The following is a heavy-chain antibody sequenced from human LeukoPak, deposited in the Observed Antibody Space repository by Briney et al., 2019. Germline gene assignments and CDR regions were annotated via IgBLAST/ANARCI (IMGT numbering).Heavy chain of an antibody. Sequence: PGGSLRLSCAASGFSFGSFAMSWVRQAPGKGLEWVSGIIGSGGTTFYADSVKGRFTISRDNSKNTVYLQMNSLKDEDTAVYYCARDAETSLANWGQGTLVTVSP. CDR1: GFSFGSFA. D-gene: IGHD5-24*01. CDR3: ARDAETSLAN. CDR2: IIGSGGTT. V-gene: IGHV3-23*01. J-gene: IGHJ4*02.